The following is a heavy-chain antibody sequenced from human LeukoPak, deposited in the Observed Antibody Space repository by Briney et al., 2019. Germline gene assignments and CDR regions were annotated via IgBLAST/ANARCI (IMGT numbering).Heavy chain of an antibody. V-gene: IGHV3-21*01. CDR3: ASGGPLNSPLEWLLFGYFDY. Sequence: GGSLRLSCAASGFTFSSYSMSWVRQAPGKGLEWVSSISSTSRSYIYYADSVKGRFTISRDNAKNSLYLQMNSLRAEDTAVYYCASGGPLNSPLEWLLFGYFDYWGQGTLVTVSS. J-gene: IGHJ4*02. CDR1: GFTFSSYS. CDR2: ISSTSRSYI. D-gene: IGHD3-3*01.